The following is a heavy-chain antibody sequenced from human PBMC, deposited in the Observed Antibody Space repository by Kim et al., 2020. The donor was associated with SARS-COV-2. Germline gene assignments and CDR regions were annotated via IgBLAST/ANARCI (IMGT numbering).Heavy chain of an antibody. CDR1: GFTFSNAW. Sequence: GGSLRLSCAASGFTFSNAWMSWVRQAPGKGLEWVGRIKSKTDGGTTDYAAPVKGRFTISRDDSKNTLYLQMNSLKTEDTAVYYCTTVFAWALEWLLQRNYWGQGTLVTVSS. J-gene: IGHJ4*02. CDR2: IKSKTDGGTT. V-gene: IGHV3-15*01. D-gene: IGHD3-3*01. CDR3: TTVFAWALEWLLQRNY.